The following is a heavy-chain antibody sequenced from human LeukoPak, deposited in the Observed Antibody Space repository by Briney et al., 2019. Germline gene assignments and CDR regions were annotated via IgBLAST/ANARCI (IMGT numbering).Heavy chain of an antibody. D-gene: IGHD3-22*01. J-gene: IGHJ6*02. CDR1: GFTFSSYA. Sequence: GGSLRLSCAASGFTFSSYAMSGVRRAPGKGLEWVSAISGSGGSTYYADSVKGRFTISRDNSKNTLYLQMNSLRAEDTAVYYCAKDNYYDSSGYVWGQGTTVTVSS. V-gene: IGHV3-23*01. CDR3: AKDNYYDSSGYV. CDR2: ISGSGGST.